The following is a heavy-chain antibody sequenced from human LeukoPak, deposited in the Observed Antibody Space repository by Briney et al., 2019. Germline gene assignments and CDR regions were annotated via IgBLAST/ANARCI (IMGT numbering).Heavy chain of an antibody. J-gene: IGHJ4*02. Sequence: ASVKVSCKASGYTFTSYDINWVRQATGQGLEWMGWMNPNSGNTGYAQKFQGRVTITRNTSISTAYMELSSLRSEDTAVYYCAREVATITVAAAGGIDYWGQGTLVTVSS. D-gene: IGHD5-12*01. CDR3: AREVATITVAAAGGIDY. CDR2: MNPNSGNT. CDR1: GYTFTSYD. V-gene: IGHV1-8*03.